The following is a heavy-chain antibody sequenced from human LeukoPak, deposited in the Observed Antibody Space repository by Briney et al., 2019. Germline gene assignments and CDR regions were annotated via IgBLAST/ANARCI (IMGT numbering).Heavy chain of an antibody. CDR1: GFIFSSYG. CDR3: ARGQIAAAGTDDY. CDR2: IRYDGSRK. J-gene: IGHJ4*02. V-gene: IGHV3-30*02. Sequence: GGSLRLSCAASGFIFSSYGMHWVRQAPDKGLEWVAFIRYDGSRKYYADSVKGRFTISRDNSKNTLYLQMNSLRAEDTAMYYCARGQIAAAGTDDYWGQGTLVTVSS. D-gene: IGHD6-13*01.